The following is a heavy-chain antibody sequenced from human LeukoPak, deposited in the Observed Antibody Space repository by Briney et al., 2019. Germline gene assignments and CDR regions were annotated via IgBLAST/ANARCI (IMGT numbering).Heavy chain of an antibody. D-gene: IGHD2-2*01. Sequence: SVKVSCKASGGTFSSYTISWVRQAPGQGLEWMGRIIPILGIANYAQKFQGRVTITADKSTSTAYMELSSLRSDDRAVYYCAIVVVPANMDVWGKGTTVTVSS. CDR3: AIVVVPANMDV. CDR1: GGTFSSYT. V-gene: IGHV1-69*02. CDR2: IIPILGIA. J-gene: IGHJ6*03.